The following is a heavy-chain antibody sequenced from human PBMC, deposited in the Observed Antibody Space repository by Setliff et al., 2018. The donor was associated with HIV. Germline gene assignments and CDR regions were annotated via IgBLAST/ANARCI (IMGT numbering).Heavy chain of an antibody. CDR3: ARGGFNHAFDI. CDR2: VNNDGTDT. V-gene: IGHV3-74*01. Sequence: GGSLRLSCVASGFTFNSYWMYWVRQAPGKGLVCVSRVNNDGTDTIYADSVKGRFTIARDNAKSTVYLQMGRLSADDTAVYYCARGGFNHAFDIWGPGTMVTVSS. J-gene: IGHJ3*02. D-gene: IGHD2-15*01. CDR1: GFTFNSYW.